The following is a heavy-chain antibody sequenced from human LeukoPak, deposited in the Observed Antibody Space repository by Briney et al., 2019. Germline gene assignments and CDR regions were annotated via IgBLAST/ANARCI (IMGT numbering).Heavy chain of an antibody. CDR1: GFTFSNAW. D-gene: IGHD3-10*01. V-gene: IGHV3-15*01. CDR2: IKSNTAGGTT. CDR3: TTDHILWLRFGAFDI. J-gene: IGHJ3*02. Sequence: NPGGSLRLSCAASGFTFSNAWMNRVRQAPGKGLEWVGRIKSNTAGGTTDYAAPVKGRFTISRDDSKNTLSLQMSSLKTEDTAVYYCTTDHILWLRFGAFDIWGQGTMVTVSS.